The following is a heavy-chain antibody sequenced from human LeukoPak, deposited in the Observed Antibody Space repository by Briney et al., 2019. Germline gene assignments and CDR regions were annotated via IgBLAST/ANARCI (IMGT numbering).Heavy chain of an antibody. CDR3: ARATPGWNSQLNAFDI. J-gene: IGHJ3*02. CDR2: INPSGGST. V-gene: IGHV1-46*01. Sequence: ASVKVSCKASGYTFTSYYMHWVRQAPGQGLEWMGIINPSGGSTSYAQKFQGRATMTRDTSTSTVYMELSSLRSEDTAVYYCARATPGWNSQLNAFDIWGQGTMVTVSS. D-gene: IGHD1-7*01. CDR1: GYTFTSYY.